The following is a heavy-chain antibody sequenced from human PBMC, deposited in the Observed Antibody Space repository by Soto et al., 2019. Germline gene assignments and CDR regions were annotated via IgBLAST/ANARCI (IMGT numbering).Heavy chain of an antibody. CDR1: GFTVSSNY. J-gene: IGHJ3*02. V-gene: IGHV3-53*02. Sequence: EVQLVETGGGLIQPGGSLSLSCAASGFTVSSNYMSWVRQAPGKGLEWVSVIYSGGSTYYADSVKGRFTISRDNSKNTLYLQMNSLRAEDTAVYYCATYGSGDAFDIWGQGTMVTVSS. CDR2: IYSGGST. D-gene: IGHD1-26*01. CDR3: ATYGSGDAFDI.